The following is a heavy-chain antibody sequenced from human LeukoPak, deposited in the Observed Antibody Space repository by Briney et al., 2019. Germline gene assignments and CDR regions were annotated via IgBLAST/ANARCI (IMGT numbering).Heavy chain of an antibody. CDR3: ARGVVALDY. D-gene: IGHD2-15*01. CDR2: IYYSGST. V-gene: IGHV4-59*01. Sequence: SETLSLTCTVSGGSISSYYWSWIRQPPGKGLEWIGYIYYSGSTNYNPSLKSRVTISVDTSKNQFSLKLSSVTAADTAVYYCARGVVALDYWGQGTLVTVSS. J-gene: IGHJ4*02. CDR1: GGSISSYY.